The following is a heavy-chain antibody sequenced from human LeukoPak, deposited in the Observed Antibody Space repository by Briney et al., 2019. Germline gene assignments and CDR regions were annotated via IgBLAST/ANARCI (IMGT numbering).Heavy chain of an antibody. CDR3: VKVGLPNNYGQGFDY. V-gene: IGHV3-23*01. J-gene: IGHJ4*02. Sequence: GGSLRLSCAASGFTFSNYAMSGVRQAPGKGLEGVSDVSGGGGSTHYADSVKGRFTISRDNFKHVVHLQMNRLRAEDTAVYYCVKVGLPNNYGQGFDYWGQGTLVTVSS. D-gene: IGHD5-18*01. CDR2: VSGGGGST. CDR1: GFTFSNYA.